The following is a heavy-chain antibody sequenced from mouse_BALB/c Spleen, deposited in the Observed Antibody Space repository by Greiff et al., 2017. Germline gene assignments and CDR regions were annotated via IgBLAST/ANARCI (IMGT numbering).Heavy chain of an antibody. Sequence: EVQLQQSGTVLARPGASVKMSCKASGYSFTSYWMHWVKQRPGQGLEWIGAIYPGNSDTSYNQKFKGKAKLTAVTSASTAYMELSSLTNEDSAVYYCTREGVNYYGYVKDWYFDVWGAGTTVTVSS. CDR1: GYSFTSYW. J-gene: IGHJ1*01. V-gene: IGHV1-5*01. CDR3: TREGVNYYGYVKDWYFDV. D-gene: IGHD1-2*01. CDR2: IYPGNSDT.